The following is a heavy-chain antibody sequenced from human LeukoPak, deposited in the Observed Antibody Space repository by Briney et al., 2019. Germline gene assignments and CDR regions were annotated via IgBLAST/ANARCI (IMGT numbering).Heavy chain of an antibody. CDR2: ISSSSSYI. CDR1: GFTFSSYS. Sequence: GGSLRLSCAASGFTFSSYSMNWVRQAPGKGLEWVSSISSSSSYIYYADSVKGRFTISSDNAKNSMYLQMNSLRAEDTAVYYCARDHWYSSNVRGGFDYWGQGTLVTVSS. D-gene: IGHD6-13*01. V-gene: IGHV3-21*01. CDR3: ARDHWYSSNVRGGFDY. J-gene: IGHJ4*02.